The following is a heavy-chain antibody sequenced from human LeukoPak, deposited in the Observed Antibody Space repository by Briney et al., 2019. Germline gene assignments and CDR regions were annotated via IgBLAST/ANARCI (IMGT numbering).Heavy chain of an antibody. CDR3: ARSLPRAVVVVAATLDTDAFDI. CDR1: GGSISSYY. V-gene: IGHV4-4*07. Sequence: PSETLSLTCTVSGGSISSYYWSWIQQPAGKGLEWIGRIYTSGSTNYNPSLKSRVTMSVDTSKNQFSLKLSSVTAADTAVYYCARSLPRAVVVVAATLDTDAFDIWGQGTMVTVSS. D-gene: IGHD2-15*01. CDR2: IYTSGST. J-gene: IGHJ3*02.